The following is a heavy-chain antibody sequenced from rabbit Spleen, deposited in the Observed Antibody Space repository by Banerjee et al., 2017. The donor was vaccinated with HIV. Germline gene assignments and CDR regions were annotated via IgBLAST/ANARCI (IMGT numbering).Heavy chain of an antibody. J-gene: IGHJ4*01. CDR2: IGTGGGST. V-gene: IGHV1S45*01. D-gene: IGHD1-1*01. Sequence: QEQLEESGGGLVKPEGSLTLTCKASGFSFSDRDVMCWVRQAPGKGLEWIACIGTGGGSTWYASWAKGRFTISKTSSATVTLQVTSLTAADTATYFCASGYSDIYFDLWGPGTLVTVS. CDR3: ASGYSDIYFDL. CDR1: GFSFSDRDV.